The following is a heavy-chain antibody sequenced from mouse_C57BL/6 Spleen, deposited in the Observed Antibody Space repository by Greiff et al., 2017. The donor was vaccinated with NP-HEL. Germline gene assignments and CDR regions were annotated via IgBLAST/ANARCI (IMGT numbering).Heavy chain of an antibody. CDR1: GYTFTSYW. V-gene: IGHV1-7*01. D-gene: IGHD2-12*01. Sequence: VQLQQSGAELAKPGASVKLSCKASGYTFTSYWMHWVKQRPGQGLEWIGYINPSSGYTKYNPKFKDKATLTADKSSSPAYMQLSSLTYEDSAVYYCARCAYDGLDYFDYWGQGTTLTVSS. J-gene: IGHJ2*01. CDR3: ARCAYDGLDYFDY. CDR2: INPSSGYT.